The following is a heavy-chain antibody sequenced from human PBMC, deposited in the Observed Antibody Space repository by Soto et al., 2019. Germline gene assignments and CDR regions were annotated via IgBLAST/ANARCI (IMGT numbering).Heavy chain of an antibody. CDR2: VYYGGST. V-gene: IGHV4-39*01. Sequence: PSETLSLTCTVSGGSISSSSYYWGWIRQPPGKGLEWIGNVYYGGSTYYNPSLKSRGTISVETSKSQFSLKLSSVTAADTAVYYCAGGDYYHSSGYYFYYYTMDVRGQGTTVTVSS. CDR3: AGGDYYHSSGYYFYYYTMDV. CDR1: GGSISSSSYY. J-gene: IGHJ6*02. D-gene: IGHD3-22*01.